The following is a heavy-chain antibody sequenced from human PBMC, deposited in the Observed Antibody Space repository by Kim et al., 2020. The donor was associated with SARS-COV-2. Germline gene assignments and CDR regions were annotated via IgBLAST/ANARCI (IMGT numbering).Heavy chain of an antibody. V-gene: IGHV4-39*07. Sequence: SETLSLTCTVSGGSISSSSYYWGWIRQPPGKGLEWIGSIYYSGSTYYNPSLKSRVTISVDTSRNQFSLKLSSVTAADTAVYYCARAEYGAFDYWGQGTLVTVSS. CDR2: IYYSGST. CDR3: ARAEYGAFDY. D-gene: IGHD3-10*01. J-gene: IGHJ4*02. CDR1: GGSISSSSYY.